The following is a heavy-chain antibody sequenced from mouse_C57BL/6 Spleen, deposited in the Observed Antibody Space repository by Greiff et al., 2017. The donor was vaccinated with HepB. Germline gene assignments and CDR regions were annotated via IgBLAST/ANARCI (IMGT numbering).Heavy chain of an antibody. J-gene: IGHJ4*01. V-gene: IGHV1-66*01. D-gene: IGHD1-1*01. CDR3: ARDYGSSYAMDY. CDR2: IYPGSGNT. CDR1: GYSFTSYY. Sequence: QVQLQQSGPELVKPGASVKISCKASGYSFTSYYIHWVKQRPGQGLEWIGWIYPGSGNTKYNEKFKGKATLTGDTSSSTAYMQLSSLTSEDSAVYYCARDYGSSYAMDYWGQGTSVTVSS.